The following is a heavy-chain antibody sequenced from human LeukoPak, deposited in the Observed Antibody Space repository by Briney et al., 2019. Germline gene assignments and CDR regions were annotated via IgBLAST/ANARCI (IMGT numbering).Heavy chain of an antibody. CDR2: IYYSGNT. J-gene: IGHJ4*02. CDR3: ARDGYLAVDY. CDR1: GGSISSSSYY. V-gene: IGHV4-39*07. D-gene: IGHD2-2*03. Sequence: SETLSLTCTVSGGSISSSSYYWGWIRQPPWKGLEWIGNIYYSGNTYYNPSLKSRVAISVDTSKNQFSLKLSSVTAADTAVYYCARDGYLAVDYWGQGTLVTVSS.